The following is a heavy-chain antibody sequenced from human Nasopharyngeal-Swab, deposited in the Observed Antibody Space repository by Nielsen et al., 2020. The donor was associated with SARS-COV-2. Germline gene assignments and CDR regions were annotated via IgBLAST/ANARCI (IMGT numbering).Heavy chain of an antibody. D-gene: IGHD1-1*01. Sequence: WVRQAPGQGLEWMGWISAYNGNTNYAQKLQGRVTMTTDTSTSTAYMELRSLRSDDTAVYYRARVGTTGTTAFDYWGQGTLVTVSS. V-gene: IGHV1-18*01. CDR3: ARVGTTGTTAFDY. J-gene: IGHJ4*02. CDR2: ISAYNGNT.